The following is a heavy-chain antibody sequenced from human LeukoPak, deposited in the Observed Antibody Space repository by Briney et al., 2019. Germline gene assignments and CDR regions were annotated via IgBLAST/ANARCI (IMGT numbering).Heavy chain of an antibody. Sequence: SETLSLTCTVSGGSISSSSYYWGWICQPPGKGLEWIGSIYYSGSTYYNPSLKSRVTISVDTSKNQFSLKLSSVTAADTAVYYCARDGGSYRNWFDPWGQGTLVTVSS. CDR1: GGSISSSSYY. CDR3: ARDGGSYRNWFDP. CDR2: IYYSGST. J-gene: IGHJ5*02. D-gene: IGHD1-26*01. V-gene: IGHV4-39*07.